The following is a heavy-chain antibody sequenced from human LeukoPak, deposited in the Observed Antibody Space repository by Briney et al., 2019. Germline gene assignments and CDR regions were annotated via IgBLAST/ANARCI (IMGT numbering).Heavy chain of an antibody. J-gene: IGHJ4*02. CDR1: GFTVTGND. CDR2: IYAGGGGSA. Sequence: QPGGSLRLSCAASGFTVTGNDMNWVRQAPGKGLEWVSLIYAGGGGSAYYADSVRGRFTGSRDDSKDTLDLQMNSLKPDDMAIYYCLRQGVGSPPRWGQGTLVTVSS. V-gene: IGHV3-53*05. CDR3: LRQGVGSPPR. D-gene: IGHD1-26*01.